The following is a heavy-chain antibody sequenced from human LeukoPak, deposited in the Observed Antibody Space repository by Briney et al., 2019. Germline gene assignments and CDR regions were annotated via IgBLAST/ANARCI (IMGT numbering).Heavy chain of an antibody. CDR3: ARVDTVMAYYFDL. V-gene: IGHV3-53*04. Sequence: GSLRLSCAASGFTVSTNCMTWVRQAPGKGLEWVSTIYSGGTTYYADSVMGRFTISRHNSRNTLYLQMNSLRAEDTAVNYCARVDTVMAYYFDLWGQGTLVTVSS. D-gene: IGHD5-18*01. CDR1: GFTVSTNC. J-gene: IGHJ4*02. CDR2: IYSGGTT.